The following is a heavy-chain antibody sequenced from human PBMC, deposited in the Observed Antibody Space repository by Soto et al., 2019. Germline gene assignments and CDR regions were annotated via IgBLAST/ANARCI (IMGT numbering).Heavy chain of an antibody. V-gene: IGHV4-4*02. CDR2: IYHSGST. CDR3: ARRGYCSGGRCYSYNPWFDP. CDR1: GGSISSSNW. D-gene: IGHD2-15*01. J-gene: IGHJ5*02. Sequence: SDTLSLTCAVSGGSISSSNWWSWVRQPPGKGLEWIGEIYHSGSTNYNPSLKSRVTISVDKSKNQFSLKLSSVTAADTAVYYCARRGYCSGGRCYSYNPWFDPWGQGTLVTVSS.